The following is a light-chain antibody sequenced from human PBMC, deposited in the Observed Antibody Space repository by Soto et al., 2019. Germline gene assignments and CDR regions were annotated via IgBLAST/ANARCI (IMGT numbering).Light chain of an antibody. CDR1: SSDVGGYNY. CDR3: SSYTSSSTLL. V-gene: IGLV2-14*01. J-gene: IGLJ2*01. Sequence: QSVLTQPASVSGSPGQSITISCSGTSSDVGGYNYVSWYQQHPGEAPKLLISEVSNRPSAISNRFSGSKSGNTASLTISGLQAEDEADYYCSSYTSSSTLLFGGGTKVTAL. CDR2: EVS.